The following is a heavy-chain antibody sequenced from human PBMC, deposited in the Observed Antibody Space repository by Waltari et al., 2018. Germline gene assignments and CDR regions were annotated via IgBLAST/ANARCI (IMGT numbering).Heavy chain of an antibody. Sequence: QVQLQESGPGLVKPSQTLSLTCTVSGGSISSGSYYWSWIRQPAGKGLEWIGRIDTSGSTNYNPSLNSRVTISVDTSKNQFSLKLSSVTAADTAVYYCAREGNYYDSSGYQYYFDYWGQGTLVTVSS. V-gene: IGHV4-61*02. D-gene: IGHD3-22*01. J-gene: IGHJ4*02. CDR1: GGSISSGSYY. CDR3: AREGNYYDSSGYQYYFDY. CDR2: IDTSGST.